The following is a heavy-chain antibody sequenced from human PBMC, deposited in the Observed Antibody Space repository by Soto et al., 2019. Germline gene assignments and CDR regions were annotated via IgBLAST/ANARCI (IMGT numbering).Heavy chain of an antibody. CDR2: IYTSGST. CDR1: GGSISSYY. J-gene: IGHJ5*02. D-gene: IGHD6-13*01. V-gene: IGHV4-4*07. Sequence: QVQLQESGPGLVKPSETLSLTCTVSGGSISSYYWSWIRQPAGKGLEWIGRIYTSGSTNYNPSLKSRVTMSVDTSKNQFSLKLSSVTAADTAVYYCARGIRAWQQPDSLGDWFDPWGQGTLVTVSS. CDR3: ARGIRAWQQPDSLGDWFDP.